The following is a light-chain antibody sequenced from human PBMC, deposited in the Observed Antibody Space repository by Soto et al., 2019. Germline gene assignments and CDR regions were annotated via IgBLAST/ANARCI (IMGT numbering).Light chain of an antibody. Sequence: EIVLTQSPATLSLSPGERATLSCRASQSVSSYLAWYQQKPGQAPRLLIYDASNRATGIPSRFSGSGSGTDVTLTISSPEPEDVAVYYCQQHSNRGVTFGGGTKVEIK. CDR3: QQHSNRGVT. CDR2: DAS. V-gene: IGKV3-11*01. J-gene: IGKJ4*01. CDR1: QSVSSY.